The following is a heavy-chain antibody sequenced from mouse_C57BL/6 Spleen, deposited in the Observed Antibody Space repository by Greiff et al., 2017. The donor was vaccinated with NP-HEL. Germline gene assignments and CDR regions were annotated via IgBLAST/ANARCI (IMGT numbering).Heavy chain of an antibody. CDR2: IDPSDSYT. CDR1: GYTFTSYW. CDR3: AATYYSNYSSSY. Sequence: QVQLQQPGAELVRPGTSVKLSCKASGYTFTSYWMHWVKQRPGQGLEWIGVIDPSDSYTNYNQKFKGKATLTVDTSSSTAYMQLSSLTSEDSAVYYCAATYYSNYSSSYWGQGTLVTVSA. V-gene: IGHV1-59*01. J-gene: IGHJ3*01. D-gene: IGHD2-5*01.